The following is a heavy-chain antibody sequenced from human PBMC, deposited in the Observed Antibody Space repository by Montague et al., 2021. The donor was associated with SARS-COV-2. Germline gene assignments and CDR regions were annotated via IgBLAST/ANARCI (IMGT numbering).Heavy chain of an antibody. CDR1: GCSISSYY. D-gene: IGHD3-10*01. CDR3: ARQRRGAMVRGVIIPPWYFEY. CDR2: IYYGGST. J-gene: IGHJ4*01. Sequence: SETLSLTCTVSGCSISSYYLSWIRQPPGKGREWMGYIYYGGSTNYNPSLESRVTIAVETSKHQFSLQLSSVTAADTAVYYCARQRRGAMVRGVIIPPWYFEYSGHGSLVTAS. V-gene: IGHV4-59*08.